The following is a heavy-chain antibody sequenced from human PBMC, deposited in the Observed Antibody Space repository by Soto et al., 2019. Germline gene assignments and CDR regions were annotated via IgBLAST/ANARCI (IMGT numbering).Heavy chain of an antibody. D-gene: IGHD1-1*01. CDR1: GFSFSAHG. J-gene: IGHJ4*02. CDR2: INGGSEE. Sequence: QVQLVESGGGVVRPGTSLRLSCAATGFSFSAHGMHWVRQAPGKGLEWLAVINGGSEEGYADSVRGRFTISRDNARNILYLQMDNLRAEDSALYYCARDDLFVDNGLDYWGQATLVTVSS. CDR3: ARDDLFVDNGLDY. V-gene: IGHV3-33*01.